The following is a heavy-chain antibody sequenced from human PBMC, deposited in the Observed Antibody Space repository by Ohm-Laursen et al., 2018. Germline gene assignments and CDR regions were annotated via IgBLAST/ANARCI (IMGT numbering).Heavy chain of an antibody. J-gene: IGHJ3*02. V-gene: IGHV4-59*07. Sequence: SDTLSLTCAVYGGSFSGYYWSWIRQHPGKGLEWIGYIYYSGSTYYNPSLKSLVTISVDTSKNQFSLTVSSVTAADPAVYFCARYGSSGFQFEIWGQGTMVTASS. CDR1: GGSFSGYY. CDR3: ARYGSSGFQFEI. D-gene: IGHD3-10*01. CDR2: IYYSGST.